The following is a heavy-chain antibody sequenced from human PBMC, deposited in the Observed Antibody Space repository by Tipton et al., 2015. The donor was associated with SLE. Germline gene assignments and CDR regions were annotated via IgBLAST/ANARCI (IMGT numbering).Heavy chain of an antibody. Sequence: TLSLTCAVYGGSFSGYYWSWIRQPPGKGLEWIGEISHSGSTNYNPSLKSRVTISVDTSKNQFSLKLSSVTAADTAVYYCARTQYTFGGVIAPFDYWGQGTLVTVSS. CDR2: ISHSGST. CDR1: GGSFSGYY. D-gene: IGHD3-16*02. J-gene: IGHJ4*02. V-gene: IGHV4-34*01. CDR3: ARTQYTFGGVIAPFDY.